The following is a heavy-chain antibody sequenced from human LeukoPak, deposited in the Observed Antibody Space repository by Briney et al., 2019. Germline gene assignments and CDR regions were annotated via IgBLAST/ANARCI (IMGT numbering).Heavy chain of an antibody. J-gene: IGHJ4*02. CDR2: ISGTGGST. CDR1: GFTFSSYT. CDR3: AKESGDDSSGYYEVFDY. Sequence: GGSLRLSCAVSGFTFSSYTMNWVRQAPGKGLEWVSVISGTGGSTNHADSVKGRFTISRDNSKNTLYLQMNSLRAEDTAVYYCAKESGDDSSGYYEVFDYWGQGTLVTVSS. D-gene: IGHD3-22*01. V-gene: IGHV3-23*01.